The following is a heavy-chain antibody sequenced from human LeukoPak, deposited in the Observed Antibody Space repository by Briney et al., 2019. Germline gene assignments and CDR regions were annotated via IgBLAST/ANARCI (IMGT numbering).Heavy chain of an antibody. CDR2: VYHTGNT. D-gene: IGHD2/OR15-2a*01. CDR1: GASITSSY. J-gene: IGHJ4*02. CDR3: ARHPFSNPFDS. Sequence: PSETLSLTCTVSGASITSSYWSWIRQPPGKGLEWIGYVYHTGNTDYNPSLRSRVTISLDTSKSHFTLSLSSATAADTAVYFCARHPFSNPFDSWGRGTLVTVSS. V-gene: IGHV4-59*08.